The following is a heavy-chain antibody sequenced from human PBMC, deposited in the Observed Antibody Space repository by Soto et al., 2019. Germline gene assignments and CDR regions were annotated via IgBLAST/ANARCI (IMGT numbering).Heavy chain of an antibody. D-gene: IGHD5-12*01. CDR2: IYYSGST. Sequence: QVQLQESGPGLVKPSETLSLTCTVSGGSISSYYWSWIRQPPGKGLEWIGYIYYSGSTNYNPSLKRRVTISVDTSKNQFSLKLSSVTAADTAVYYCAREGRGYEKNGDHYYYMDVWGKGTTVTVSS. CDR1: GGSISSYY. V-gene: IGHV4-59*12. CDR3: AREGRGYEKNGDHYYYMDV. J-gene: IGHJ6*03.